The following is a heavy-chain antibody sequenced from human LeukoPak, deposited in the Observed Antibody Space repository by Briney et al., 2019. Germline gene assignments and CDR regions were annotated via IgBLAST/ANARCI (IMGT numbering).Heavy chain of an antibody. CDR3: ARVPDYYDSSGYYTSDY. J-gene: IGHJ4*02. D-gene: IGHD3-22*01. V-gene: IGHV4-39*07. CDR1: GDSISSGSHY. CDR2: IYHSGST. Sequence: PSETLSLTCIVSGDSISSGSHYWGWIRQPPGKGLEWIGSIYHSGSTYYNPSLKSRVTISGDTSKNQFSLKLSSVTAADTAVYYCARVPDYYDSSGYYTSDYWGQGTLVTVSS.